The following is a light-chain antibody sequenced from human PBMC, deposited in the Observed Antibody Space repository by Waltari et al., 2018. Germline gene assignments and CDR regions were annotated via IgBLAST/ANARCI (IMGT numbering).Light chain of an antibody. V-gene: IGKV4-1*01. CDR2: WAS. CDR3: QQYYSAPRT. J-gene: IGKJ1*01. Sequence: DIVMTQSPDSLAVSLGERATINCKSSQSVLYSSNNKNYLAWYQQKPGQPPKLPIYWASTRESGVPDRFSGSESGTDFTLTISSLQAEDVAVYYCQQYYSAPRTFGQGTKVEIK. CDR1: QSVLYSSNNKNY.